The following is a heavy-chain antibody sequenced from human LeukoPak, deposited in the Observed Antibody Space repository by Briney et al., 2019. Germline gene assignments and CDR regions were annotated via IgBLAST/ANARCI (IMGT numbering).Heavy chain of an antibody. D-gene: IGHD2-15*01. CDR3: ARLACSSGSCYVNDAFDI. CDR1: KFTFSTYG. V-gene: IGHV3-33*01. Sequence: GGSLRLSCAASKFTFSTYGMHWVRQAPGKGLEWVAVIWSDGSDRYYADSVKGRFTVSRDNSKNTLYLQMNSLRAEDTAVYYCARLACSSGSCYVNDAFDIWGQGTMVTVSS. J-gene: IGHJ3*02. CDR2: IWSDGSDR.